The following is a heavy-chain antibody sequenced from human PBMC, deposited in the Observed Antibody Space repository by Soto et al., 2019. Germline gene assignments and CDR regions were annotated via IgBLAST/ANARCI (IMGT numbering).Heavy chain of an antibody. CDR1: GFTFSSYA. CDR2: ISGSGGST. V-gene: IGHV3-23*01. D-gene: IGHD3-9*01. Sequence: HPGGSLRLSCAASGFTFSSYAMSWVRQAPGKGLEWVSAISGSGGSTYYADSVKGRFTISRDNAKNSLYLQMNSLRAEDTAVYYCARDRYYSIGYYDILTGYQSSGGMDVWGQGTTVTVSS. J-gene: IGHJ6*02. CDR3: ARDRYYSIGYYDILTGYQSSGGMDV.